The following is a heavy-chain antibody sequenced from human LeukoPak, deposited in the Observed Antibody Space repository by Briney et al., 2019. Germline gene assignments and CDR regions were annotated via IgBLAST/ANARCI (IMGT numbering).Heavy chain of an antibody. V-gene: IGHV4-4*07. CDR1: GGSISSYY. Sequence: SETLSLTCTASGGSISSYYWSWIRQPPGKGLECIGRIYTIVSTDYNASLQRRVTMSVDKSKNQFSLKLSSVTAADTAVYYCARMGLNPLGYPTYFDYWGQGTLVTVSS. CDR3: ARMGLNPLGYPTYFDY. CDR2: IYTIVST. D-gene: IGHD3-16*02. J-gene: IGHJ4*02.